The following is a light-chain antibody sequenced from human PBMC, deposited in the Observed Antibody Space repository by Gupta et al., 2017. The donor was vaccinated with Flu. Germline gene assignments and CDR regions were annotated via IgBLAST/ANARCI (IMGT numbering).Light chain of an antibody. CDR1: QSVNSS. CDR2: GAS. V-gene: IGKV3-11*01. CDR3: QRRSEWPDT. J-gene: IGKJ2*01. Sequence: GVRHSLSCRESQSVNSSLAWYQPRPAPAPRIHIDGASDRATGIPARFSGCGSGTTFTLTISDLEPEEFEVYYCQRRSEWPDTFGQGTKLEIK.